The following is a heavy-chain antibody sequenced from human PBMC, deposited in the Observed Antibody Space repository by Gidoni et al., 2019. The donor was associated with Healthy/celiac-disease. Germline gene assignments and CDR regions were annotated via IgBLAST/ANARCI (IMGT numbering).Heavy chain of an antibody. Sequence: QVQLVKSGAEVMKSGASVTVSCKASGSTFTGYYLHCVRQAPGQGLEWMGRINANRGGTNDAQRVQGRVTMTRDTSISTAYMELRRLRSDDTAVYYCARDTILEWLRPTNDAFDIWGQGTMVTVSS. D-gene: IGHD3-3*01. J-gene: IGHJ3*02. CDR1: GSTFTGYY. V-gene: IGHV1-2*06. CDR2: INANRGGT. CDR3: ARDTILEWLRPTNDAFDI.